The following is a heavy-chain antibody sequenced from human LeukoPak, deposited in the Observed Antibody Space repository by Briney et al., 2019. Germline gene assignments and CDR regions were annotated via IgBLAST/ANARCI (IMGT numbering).Heavy chain of an antibody. D-gene: IGHD6-19*01. Sequence: ASVKVSCKASGYTFTSYYMHWVRQAPGQGLEWMGRIIPILGIANYAQKFQGRVTITADKSTSTAYMELSSLRSEDTAVYYCARDPKYSSGLDYWGQGTLVTVSS. V-gene: IGHV1-69*04. CDR3: ARDPKYSSGLDY. CDR1: GYTFTSYY. CDR2: IIPILGIA. J-gene: IGHJ4*02.